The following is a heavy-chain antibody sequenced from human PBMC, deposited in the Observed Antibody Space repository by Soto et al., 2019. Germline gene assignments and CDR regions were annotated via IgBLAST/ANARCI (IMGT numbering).Heavy chain of an antibody. CDR2: IYHSGST. Sequence: SETLSLTCTVSGYSISSGYYWGWIRQPPGKGLAWIGSIYHSGSTYYNPSLKSRVTISVDTSKNQFSLKLSSVTAADTAVYYCARDGSPDFWSGYYKGRGAFDIWGQGTMVTVS. J-gene: IGHJ3*02. CDR1: GYSISSGYY. V-gene: IGHV4-38-2*02. D-gene: IGHD3-3*01. CDR3: ARDGSPDFWSGYYKGRGAFDI.